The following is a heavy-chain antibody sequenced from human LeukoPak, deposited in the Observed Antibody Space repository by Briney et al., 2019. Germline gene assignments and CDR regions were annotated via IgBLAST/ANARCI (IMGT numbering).Heavy chain of an antibody. V-gene: IGHV1-8*03. CDR2: MNPNSGNT. CDR1: GYTFTSYD. CDR3: ARGRTIFGVVRRPYYFDY. Sequence: WASVKVSCKASGYTFTSYDINWVRQATGQGLEWMGWMNPNSGNTGYAQKFQGRVTITRNTSISTAYMELSSLRSEDTAVYYCARGRTIFGVVRRPYYFDYWGQGTLVTVSS. D-gene: IGHD3-3*01. J-gene: IGHJ4*02.